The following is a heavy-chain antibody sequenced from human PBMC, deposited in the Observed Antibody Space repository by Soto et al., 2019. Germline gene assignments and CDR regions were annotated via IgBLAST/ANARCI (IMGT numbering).Heavy chain of an antibody. CDR3: AKELGYCSNSNCYIGGHFYYGLNV. J-gene: IGHJ6*02. V-gene: IGHV3-30*18. CDR1: GFIFSNYG. CDR2: TSYDGGQQ. Sequence: LRLSCAASGFIFSNYGMHWVRQAPGKGLEWVALTSYDGGQQFYADSLKGRFTISRDNSKNTVYLQMNNWTPEDTAVYYCAKELGYCSNSNCYIGGHFYYGLNVWGQGTTVTVSS. D-gene: IGHD2-2*02.